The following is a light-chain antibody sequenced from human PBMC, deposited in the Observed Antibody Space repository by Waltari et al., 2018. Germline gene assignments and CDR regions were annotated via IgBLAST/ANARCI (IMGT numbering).Light chain of an antibody. CDR2: WAS. J-gene: IGKJ5*01. CDR1: QSVLYTSNNKNN. Sequence: DIVMTQSPDSLAVSLGERVTIDCKSSQSVLYTSNNKNNLAWYQQRPGQPPKLLIYWASTRESGVPDRFSGSGSGTDFTLTSSSLQAEDVAVYFCQQYLTTPLTFGQGTRLEIK. V-gene: IGKV4-1*01. CDR3: QQYLTTPLT.